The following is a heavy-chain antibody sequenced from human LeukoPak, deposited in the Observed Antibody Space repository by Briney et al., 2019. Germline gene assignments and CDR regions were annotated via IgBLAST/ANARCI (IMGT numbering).Heavy chain of an antibody. V-gene: IGHV3-30*02. CDR1: GFTFSTYG. CDR2: IQYDGSNN. CDR3: AKDRISYYYDSSGYFLFPDY. D-gene: IGHD3-22*01. J-gene: IGHJ4*02. Sequence: PGGSLRLSCAASGFTFSTYGMHWVRQAPGKGLEWVAFIQYDGSNNYYADSVKGRFTISRDNSKNTLYLQMNSLRAEDTAVYYCAKDRISYYYDSSGYFLFPDYWGQGTLVTVSS.